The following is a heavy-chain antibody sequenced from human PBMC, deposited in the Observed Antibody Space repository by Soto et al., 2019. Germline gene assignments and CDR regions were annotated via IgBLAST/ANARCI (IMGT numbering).Heavy chain of an antibody. CDR2: INAGNGNT. V-gene: IGHV1-3*01. CDR1: GYTFTSYA. CDR3: ARAAYYYDSSGYYPGDY. D-gene: IGHD3-22*01. J-gene: IGHJ4*02. Sequence: ASVKVSCKASGYTFTSYAMHWVRQAPGQSLEWMGWINAGNGNTKYSQKFQGRVTITRDTSASTAYMELSSLRSEDTAVYYCARAAYYYDSSGYYPGDYWGQGSLVTVSS.